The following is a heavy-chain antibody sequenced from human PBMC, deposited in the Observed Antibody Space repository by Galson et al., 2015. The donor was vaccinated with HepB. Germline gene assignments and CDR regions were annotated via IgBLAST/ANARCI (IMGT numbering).Heavy chain of an antibody. D-gene: IGHD4-17*01. CDR1: GGTFSSYA. V-gene: IGHV1-69*10. Sequence: SVKVSCKASGGTFSSYAISWVRQAPGQGLEWMGGIIPILGIANYAQKFQGRVTITADKSTSTAYMELSSLRSEDTAVYYCAGDDYGDYVEGGALFDLWGRGTLVTVSS. J-gene: IGHJ2*01. CDR3: AGDDYGDYVEGGALFDL. CDR2: IIPILGIA.